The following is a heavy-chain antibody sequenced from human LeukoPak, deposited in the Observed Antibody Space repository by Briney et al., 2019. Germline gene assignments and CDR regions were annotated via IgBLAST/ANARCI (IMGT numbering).Heavy chain of an antibody. Sequence: ASVKVSCKASNYTFSDYDVTWVRQAPGQGLEWMGWVSKYTGNADYAPKFQGRVSMTTDTSTRTAYMELRSLRPDDTAVYFCAREDDRSFGAYDCWGQGTLVPVS. CDR3: AREDDRSFGAYDC. CDR2: VSKYTGNA. D-gene: IGHD4-17*01. CDR1: NYTFSDYD. J-gene: IGHJ4*02. V-gene: IGHV1-18*01.